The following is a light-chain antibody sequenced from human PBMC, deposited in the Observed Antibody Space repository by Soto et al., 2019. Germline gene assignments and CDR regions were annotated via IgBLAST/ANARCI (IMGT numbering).Light chain of an antibody. CDR3: QQSYSTPHT. Sequence: DIQMTQSPSSLSASVGDRVTITCRASQSISSYLNWYQQKPGKAPKLLIYAASSLQSGVPSRFSGSGSGTDFTLTISSLQPEDFATYYCQQSYSTPHTFGPGPKVD. J-gene: IGKJ3*01. CDR1: QSISSY. V-gene: IGKV1-39*01. CDR2: AAS.